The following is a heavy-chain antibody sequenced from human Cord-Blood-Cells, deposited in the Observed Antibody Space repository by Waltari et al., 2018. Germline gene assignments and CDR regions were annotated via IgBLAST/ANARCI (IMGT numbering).Heavy chain of an antibody. J-gene: IGHJ4*02. CDR2: IYTSGST. Sequence: QVQLQESGPGLVKPSQTLSLTGTVPGGSISSGSYYRSWLRQPAGKGLEWIGYIYTSGSTNYNPSLKSRVTISVDTSKNQFSLKLSSVTAADTAVYYCARGGGSGSYYDYWGQGTLVTVSS. V-gene: IGHV4-61*09. CDR1: GGSISSGSYY. D-gene: IGHD3-10*01. CDR3: ARGGGSGSYYDY.